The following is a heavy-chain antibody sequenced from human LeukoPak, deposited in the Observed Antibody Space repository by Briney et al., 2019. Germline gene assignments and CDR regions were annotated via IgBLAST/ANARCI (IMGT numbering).Heavy chain of an antibody. CDR2: ISAYNGNT. V-gene: IGHV1-18*01. CDR1: GYTFTSYD. D-gene: IGHD6-13*01. Sequence: ASVKVSCKASGYTFTSYDINWVRQAPGQGLEWMGWISAYNGNTNYAQKLQGRVTMTTDTSTSTAYMELRSLRSDDTAVYYCARDREGGIAAAGHFDYWGQGTLVTVSS. J-gene: IGHJ4*02. CDR3: ARDREGGIAAAGHFDY.